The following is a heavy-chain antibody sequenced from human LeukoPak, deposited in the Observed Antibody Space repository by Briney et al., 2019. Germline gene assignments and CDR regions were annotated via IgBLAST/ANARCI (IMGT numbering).Heavy chain of an antibody. CDR2: INPNSGGT. J-gene: IGHJ6*03. D-gene: IGHD1-26*01. CDR1: GYTFTGYY. CDR3: ARDQSGSYFPYYYYMDV. Sequence: ASVKVSCKASGYTFTGYYMHWLRQAPGQGLEWMGWINPNSGGTNYAQKFQGRVTMTRDTSISTAYMELSRLRSDDTAVYYCARDQSGSYFPYYYYMDVWGKGTTVTVSS. V-gene: IGHV1-2*02.